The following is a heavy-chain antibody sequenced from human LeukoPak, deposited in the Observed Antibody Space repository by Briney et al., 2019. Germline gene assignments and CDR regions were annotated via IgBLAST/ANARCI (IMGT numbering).Heavy chain of an antibody. J-gene: IGHJ4*02. CDR3: ARGPPANYDILTGYPMGPFDY. CDR1: GGSISSGGYY. D-gene: IGHD3-9*01. V-gene: IGHV4-31*03. CDR2: IYYSGST. Sequence: SQTLSLTCTVSGGSISSGGYYWSWIRQHPGKGLEWIGYIYYSGSTYYNPSLQSRVTISVDTSKNQFSLKLSSVTAADTAVYYCARGPPANYDILTGYPMGPFDYWGQGTLVTVSS.